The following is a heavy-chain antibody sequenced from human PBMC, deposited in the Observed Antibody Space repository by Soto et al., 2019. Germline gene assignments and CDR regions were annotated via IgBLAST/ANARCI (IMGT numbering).Heavy chain of an antibody. CDR2: INPNSGGT. V-gene: IGHV1-2*02. Sequence: ASVKVSCKASGYTFTGYYMHWVRQAPGQGLEWMGWINPNSGGTNYAQKFQGRVTMTRDTSISTAYMELSRLRSDDTAVYYCARDKTDYSNYERYCYYGMDVWGQGTTVTVSS. J-gene: IGHJ6*02. CDR1: GYTFTGYY. D-gene: IGHD4-4*01. CDR3: ARDKTDYSNYERYCYYGMDV.